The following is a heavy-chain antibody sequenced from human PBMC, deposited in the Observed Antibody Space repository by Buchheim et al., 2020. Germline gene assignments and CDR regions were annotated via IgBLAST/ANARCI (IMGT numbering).Heavy chain of an antibody. V-gene: IGHV3-30*18. CDR2: ISYDGSDK. CDR3: AKEALAAAGSATDFDF. D-gene: IGHD6-13*01. J-gene: IGHJ4*02. CDR1: GFTFSTYG. Sequence: QVQLVESGGGVVQPGRSLRLSCAASGFTFSTYGMHWVRQAPGKGLEWVALISYDGSDKYYADSVKGRFTISRDDYKDTLYLRMNSLRPEDTAVYYCAKEALAAAGSATDFDFWGQGTL.